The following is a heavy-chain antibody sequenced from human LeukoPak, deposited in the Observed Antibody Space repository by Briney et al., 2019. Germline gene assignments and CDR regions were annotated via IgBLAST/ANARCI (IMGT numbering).Heavy chain of an antibody. CDR3: AKATGTLGN. Sequence: GGSLRLSCAASGFTFSSYAMSWVRQAPGKGLEWVSNISNSDGNTYYADSVRGRFTISRDNSKKTLYLQMNSLTAEDTAIYYCAKATGTLGNWGQGTLVTVSS. J-gene: IGHJ4*02. V-gene: IGHV3-23*01. CDR1: GFTFSSYA. D-gene: IGHD1-1*01. CDR2: ISNSDGNT.